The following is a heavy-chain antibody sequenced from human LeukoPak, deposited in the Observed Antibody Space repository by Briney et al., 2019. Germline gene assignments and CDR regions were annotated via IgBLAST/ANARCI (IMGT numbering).Heavy chain of an antibody. CDR2: IYYSGST. D-gene: IGHD2-15*01. J-gene: IGHJ4*02. Sequence: SETLSLTCTVSGGSISSYYWSWIRQPPGKGLEWIGYIYYSGSTNYNPSLKSRVTISVDTSKNQFSLKLSSVTAADTAVYYCACSHLSVALFDYWGQGTLVTVSS. V-gene: IGHV4-59*01. CDR1: GGSISSYY. CDR3: ACSHLSVALFDY.